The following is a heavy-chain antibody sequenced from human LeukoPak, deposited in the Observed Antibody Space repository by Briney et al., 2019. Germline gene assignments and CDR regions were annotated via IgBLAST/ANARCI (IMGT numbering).Heavy chain of an antibody. CDR2: ISGSGGST. V-gene: IGHV3-23*01. CDR3: AKDSAKVVVAATRNFDY. J-gene: IGHJ4*02. D-gene: IGHD2-15*01. Sequence: PGGSLRLSCAASGFTFSSYAMSWVRQAPGKGLEWVSAISGSGGSTYYADSVKGRFTISRDNSKNTLYLQMNSLRAEDTAVYYCAKDSAKVVVAATRNFDYWGQGTLVTVSS. CDR1: GFTFSSYA.